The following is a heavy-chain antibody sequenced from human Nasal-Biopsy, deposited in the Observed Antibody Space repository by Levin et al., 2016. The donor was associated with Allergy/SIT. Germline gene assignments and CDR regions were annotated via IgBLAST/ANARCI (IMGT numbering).Heavy chain of an antibody. V-gene: IGHV3-21*06. CDR2: ITSSSSFI. CDR1: GFIFSTYS. CDR3: TRDRLAVAGNEDFQY. D-gene: IGHD6-19*01. Sequence: GESLKISCAASGFIFSTYSMNWVRQVPGKGLEWVSSITSSSSFINYADSVKGRFTISRDNARNSLYLEMDSLRAEDTAVYYCTRDRLAVAGNEDFQYWGPGT. J-gene: IGHJ1*01.